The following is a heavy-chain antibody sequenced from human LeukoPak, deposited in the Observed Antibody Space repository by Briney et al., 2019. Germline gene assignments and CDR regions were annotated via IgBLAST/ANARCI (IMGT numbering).Heavy chain of an antibody. Sequence: PGGSLRLSCAASGFTFSSYAMSWVRQAPGKGLEWVSAISGSGGSTYYADSVKGRFTISRDNSKNTLYLQMNSLRAEDTAVYYCANLGWEYYNILSGPRFNYGGQGTLVTVSS. J-gene: IGHJ4*02. CDR1: GFTFSSYA. CDR2: ISGSGGST. CDR3: ANLGWEYYNILSGPRFNY. D-gene: IGHD3-9*01. V-gene: IGHV3-23*01.